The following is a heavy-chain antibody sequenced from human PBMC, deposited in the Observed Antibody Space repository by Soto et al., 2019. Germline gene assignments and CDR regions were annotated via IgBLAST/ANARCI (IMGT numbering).Heavy chain of an antibody. CDR1: GFNFSRFW. D-gene: IGHD2-2*01. CDR3: ARDLSSCSIAICHSFYYCMDV. CDR2: INSDGSRT. Sequence: GGSLRLSCTASGFNFSRFWTHWVRQVPGRGLVWVAHINSDGSRTSYADSVKGRFTISRGNAKNTLYLQMNSLRVEDTAVYYCARDLSSCSIAICHSFYYCMDVWGQGTTLTVS. J-gene: IGHJ6*02. V-gene: IGHV3-74*01.